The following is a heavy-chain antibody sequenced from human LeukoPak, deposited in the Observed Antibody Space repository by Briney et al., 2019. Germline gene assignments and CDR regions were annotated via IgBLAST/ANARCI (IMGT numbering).Heavy chain of an antibody. J-gene: IGHJ3*02. D-gene: IGHD4-17*01. CDR1: GFTFSKYL. CDR2: IRGSGVNT. V-gene: IGHV3-23*01. Sequence: QSGGSLRLSCAVSGFTFSKYLMTWVRQAPGKGPEWVSAIRGSGVNTYYADSVKGRFTISRDNSKYTLFLQMNSLRAEDTAVYYCARDPNGDYIGAFDMWGPGTMVTVSS. CDR3: ARDPNGDYIGAFDM.